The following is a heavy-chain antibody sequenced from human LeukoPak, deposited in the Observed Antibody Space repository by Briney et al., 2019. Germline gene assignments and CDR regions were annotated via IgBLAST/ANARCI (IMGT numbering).Heavy chain of an antibody. J-gene: IGHJ4*02. CDR1: GFTFDDYA. V-gene: IGHV3-9*01. D-gene: IGHD2-8*01. CDR2: ISWNSGSI. CDR3: AKEGSVCTNGICRYFDY. Sequence: GRSLRLSCAASGFTFDDYAMHWARQAPGKGLEWVSGISWNSGSIGYADSVKGRFTISRDNAKNSLYLQMDSLRAEDTALYYCAKEGSVCTNGICRYFDYWGQGTLVTVSS.